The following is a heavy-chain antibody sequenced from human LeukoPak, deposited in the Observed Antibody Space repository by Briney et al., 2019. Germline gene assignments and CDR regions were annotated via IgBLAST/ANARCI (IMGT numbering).Heavy chain of an antibody. V-gene: IGHV4-31*03. D-gene: IGHD5-18*01. CDR1: GGSISSGAYY. J-gene: IGHJ5*02. Sequence: SQTLSLTCSVSGGSISSGAYYWSWIRQHPGKGLEWIGNIYYGGNSYYNPSLKSRVTISVDMSKNQFSLKLTAVTAADTGMYYCARMDTALGSWFAPWGQGTLVTVSS. CDR3: ARMDTALGSWFAP. CDR2: IYYGGNS.